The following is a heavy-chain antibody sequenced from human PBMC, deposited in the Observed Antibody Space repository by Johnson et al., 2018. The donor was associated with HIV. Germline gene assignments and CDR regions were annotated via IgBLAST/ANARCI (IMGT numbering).Heavy chain of an antibody. Sequence: VQLVESGGGVVQPGGSLRLSCAASGFTFSSSWMHWVCQAPEKGLEWVADIRCDGSEKYYVDSVKGRLTIYRDNAKNSLYLQVNSLRAEDMTVYYCARVGGLYCSSTSCYKGDAFDIWGQGTMVTVSS. CDR1: GFTFSSSW. J-gene: IGHJ3*02. CDR3: ARVGGLYCSSTSCYKGDAFDI. CDR2: IRCDGSEK. D-gene: IGHD2-2*02. V-gene: IGHV3-52*01.